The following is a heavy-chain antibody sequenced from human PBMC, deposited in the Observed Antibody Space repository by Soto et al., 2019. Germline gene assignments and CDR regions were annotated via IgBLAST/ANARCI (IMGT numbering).Heavy chain of an antibody. CDR2: IFWDDSK. V-gene: IGHV2-5*02. CDR3: AQKGSGSRAFDY. CDR1: GFSLSTSGVR. J-gene: IGHJ4*02. D-gene: IGHD3-10*01. Sequence: QITLKESGPTLVKPTQTLTLTCTFSGFSLSTSGVRVGWSRQPPGKALEWLAVIFWDDSKTYSPSLKSRLTITKEASRDQVVLTMTNMDPVDTATYYCAQKGSGSRAFDYWGQGALVTVSS.